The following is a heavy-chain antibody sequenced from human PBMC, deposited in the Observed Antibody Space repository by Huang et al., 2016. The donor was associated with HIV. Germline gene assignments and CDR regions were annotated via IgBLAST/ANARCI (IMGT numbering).Heavy chain of an antibody. V-gene: IGHV5-51*03. Sequence: EVQLVQSGAEVTGPGESLTISCYTSGYTFTSYWIGWVRQMPGKGLEWMGFIYPGDSDTRYSPSVQGRVSISADKSFNTAYLHWSSLRASDTAIYYCVRRGFDSNTWIFDSWGQGTLVTVSS. CDR3: VRRGFDSNTWIFDS. J-gene: IGHJ4*02. CDR1: GYTFTSYW. D-gene: IGHD3-22*01. CDR2: IYPGDSDT.